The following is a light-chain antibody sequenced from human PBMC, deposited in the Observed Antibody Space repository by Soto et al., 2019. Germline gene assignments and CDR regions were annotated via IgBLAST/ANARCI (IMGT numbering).Light chain of an antibody. CDR3: SSYTVSSTYV. CDR2: DVS. Sequence: QSVLTQPASVSGSPGQSIAISCTGTSSDVCAYNFVSWYQQHPGRAPKLIIYDVSNRLSGVSNRFSGSKSGNTASLTISGLQAEDEADYYCSSYTVSSTYVFGGGTKVTVL. J-gene: IGLJ1*01. CDR1: SSDVCAYNF. V-gene: IGLV2-14*03.